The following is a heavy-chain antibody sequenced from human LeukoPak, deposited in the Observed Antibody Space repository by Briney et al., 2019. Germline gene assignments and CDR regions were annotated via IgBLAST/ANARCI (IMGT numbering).Heavy chain of an antibody. V-gene: IGHV3-30*02. CDR2: IRYDGSNK. D-gene: IGHD3-10*01. J-gene: IGHJ4*02. Sequence: GGSLRLSCAASGFTFSSYGMHWVRQAPGKGLEWVAFIRYDGSNKYYADSVKGRFIISRDNAKNSLYLQMNSLRAEDTAIYYCARGYSGSKGYYFDYWGQGTLVTVSS. CDR3: ARGYSGSKGYYFDY. CDR1: GFTFSSYG.